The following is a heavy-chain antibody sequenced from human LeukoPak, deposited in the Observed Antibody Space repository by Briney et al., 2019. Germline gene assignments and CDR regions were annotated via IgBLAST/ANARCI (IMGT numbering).Heavy chain of an antibody. CDR2: ISSSSSYI. J-gene: IGHJ5*02. CDR1: GFTFSSYS. V-gene: IGHV3-21*01. CDR3: ARGVVPAAMITWFDP. D-gene: IGHD2-2*01. Sequence: GGSLRLSCAASGFTFSSYSMNWVRQAPGKGLEWVSSISSSSSYIYYADSVKGRFTTSRDNAKNSLYLQMNSPRAEDTAVYYCARGVVPAAMITWFDPWGQGTLVTVSS.